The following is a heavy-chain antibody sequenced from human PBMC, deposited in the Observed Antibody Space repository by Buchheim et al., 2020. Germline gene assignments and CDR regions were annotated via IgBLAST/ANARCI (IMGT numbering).Heavy chain of an antibody. CDR1: GFTFSSYG. V-gene: IGHV3-30*18. D-gene: IGHD5-18*01. CDR2: ISYDGSNK. CDR3: AKETGEDTAMVTYVYYYYYGMDV. J-gene: IGHJ6*02. Sequence: QVQLVESGGGVVQPGRSLRLSCAASGFTFSSYGMHWVRQAPGKGLEWVAVISYDGSNKYYADSVKGRFTISRDNSKNQLYLQMNSLRAEDTAVYYCAKETGEDTAMVTYVYYYYYGMDVWGQGTT.